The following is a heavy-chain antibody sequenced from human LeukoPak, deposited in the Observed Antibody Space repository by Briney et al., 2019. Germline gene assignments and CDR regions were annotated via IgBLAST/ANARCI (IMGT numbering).Heavy chain of an antibody. CDR2: IYHSGST. D-gene: IGHD5-18*01. CDR3: VRDTTTDY. Sequence: SETLSLTCAVSGYSISSGYYGGWIRQPPGKGLEWIGRIYHSGSTYYNPSLKSRVTISVDTSKNQFSLKLSSVTAADTAVYYCVRDTTTDYWGQGPLVTVSS. CDR1: GYSISSGYY. J-gene: IGHJ4*02. V-gene: IGHV4-38-2*01.